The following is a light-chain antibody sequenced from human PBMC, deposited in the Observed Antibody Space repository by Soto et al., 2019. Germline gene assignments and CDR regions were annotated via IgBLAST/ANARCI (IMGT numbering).Light chain of an antibody. CDR2: SNN. CDR1: SSNIGSNT. V-gene: IGLV1-44*01. J-gene: IGLJ1*01. CDR3: AAWDDSLKGV. Sequence: HSALTQPPSASGTPGQRVTISCSGSSSNIGSNTVNWYQQLPGTAPKLLIYSNNQRPSGVPDRFSGSKSGTSASLAISGLQSEDEADYYCAAWDDSLKGVFGTGTKVTVL.